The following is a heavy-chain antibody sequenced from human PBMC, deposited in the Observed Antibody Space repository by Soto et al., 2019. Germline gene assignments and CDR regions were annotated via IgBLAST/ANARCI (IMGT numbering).Heavy chain of an antibody. V-gene: IGHV3-74*01. CDR2: TNNDGSAT. D-gene: IGHD5-12*01. CDR1: GFGFSSYW. CDR3: AREMATISLGAFDI. Sequence: GGSLRLSCAASGFGFSSYWMHWVRQAPGKGLVWVSRTNNDGSATTYADSVRGRFTSFRDNAKNTLFLQMTSLGVEDAAVYYCAREMATISLGAFDIWGEGTMVTVSS. J-gene: IGHJ3*02.